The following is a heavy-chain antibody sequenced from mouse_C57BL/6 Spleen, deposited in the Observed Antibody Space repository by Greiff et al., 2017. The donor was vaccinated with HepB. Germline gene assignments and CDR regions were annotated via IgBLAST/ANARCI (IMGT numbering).Heavy chain of an antibody. CDR3: ARGGLYGSSPYWYFDV. V-gene: IGHV5-17*01. CDR2: ISSGSSTI. CDR1: GFTFSDYG. D-gene: IGHD1-1*01. Sequence: EVQRVESGGGLVKPGGSLKLSCAASGFTFSDYGMHWVRQAPEKGLEWVEYISSGSSTIYYADTVKGRFTISSDNAKNTLFLQRTSLRSEDTAMYYCARGGLYGSSPYWYFDVWGTGTTVTVSS. J-gene: IGHJ1*03.